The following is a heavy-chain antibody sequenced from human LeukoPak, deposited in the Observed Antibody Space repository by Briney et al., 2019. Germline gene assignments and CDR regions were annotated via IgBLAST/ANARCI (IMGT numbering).Heavy chain of an antibody. D-gene: IGHD6-6*01. V-gene: IGHV1-2*02. Sequence: ASVKVSCKASGYTFTGYYMRWVRQAPGQGLEWMGWINPNSGGTNYAQKFQGRVTMTRDTSISTAYMELSRLRSEDTAVYYCARGGSSSSNVIDYWGQGTLVTVSS. CDR2: INPNSGGT. CDR3: ARGGSSSSNVIDY. CDR1: GYTFTGYY. J-gene: IGHJ4*02.